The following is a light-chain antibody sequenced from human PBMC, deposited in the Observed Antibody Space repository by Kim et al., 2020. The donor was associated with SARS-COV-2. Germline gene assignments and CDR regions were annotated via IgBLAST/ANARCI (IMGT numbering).Light chain of an antibody. CDR2: DAS. J-gene: IGKJ1*01. CDR3: QRSSNWPPRT. Sequence: EIVLTQSPATLSLSPGERATLSCRASQGVSSYFAWYQQKPAQAPRLLIYDASTSATGIPARFSGSGSGSDITLTISSVEPEDVAVYYCQRSSNWPPRTFGQGTKVEIK. CDR1: QGVSSY. V-gene: IGKV3-11*01.